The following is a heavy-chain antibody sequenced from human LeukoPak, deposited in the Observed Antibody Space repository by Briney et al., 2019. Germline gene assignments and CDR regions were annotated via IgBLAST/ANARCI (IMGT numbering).Heavy chain of an antibody. J-gene: IGHJ4*02. Sequence: ASVKVSCKASGYTFTTYAMNWLRQAPGQGLEWMGWINTDTGNPTYAQDFTGRFVISLDTSVSTAYLQISSLKAEDTAVYYCARASCTGGSCPTFIDYWGQGTLVTVSS. CDR2: INTDTGNP. CDR3: ARASCTGGSCPTFIDY. D-gene: IGHD2-15*01. V-gene: IGHV7-4-1*02. CDR1: GYTFTTYA.